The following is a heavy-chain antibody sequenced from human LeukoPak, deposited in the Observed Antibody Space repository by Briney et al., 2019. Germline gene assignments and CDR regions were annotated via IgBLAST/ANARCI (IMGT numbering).Heavy chain of an antibody. CDR1: GFIFSDHG. Sequence: GTSLRLSCAASGFIFSDHGTQWVRQAPGKGLEWVAIVWYDGTIKYYTDSMKGRFTISRDNSKNTLYLEMNSLRAEDTAVYYCARWDFDYWGQGTLVTVSS. J-gene: IGHJ4*02. V-gene: IGHV3-33*01. CDR3: ARWDFDY. CDR2: VWYDGTIK.